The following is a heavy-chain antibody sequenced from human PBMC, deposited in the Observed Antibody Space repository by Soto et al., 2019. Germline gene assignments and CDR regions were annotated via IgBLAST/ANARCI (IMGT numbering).Heavy chain of an antibody. J-gene: IGHJ4*02. CDR1: RFIFSSYA. CDR2: IWYDGSEK. CDR3: AREGGGNSGRYFDY. Sequence: GGSLRLSCAASRFIFSSYAMHWVRQAPGKGLEWVAVIWYDGSEKYHADSVRGRFTISRDNSKNTLYLQMNSLRAEDTAVYYCAREGGGNSGRYFDYWDQGTLVTVSS. V-gene: IGHV3-33*01. D-gene: IGHD2-21*02.